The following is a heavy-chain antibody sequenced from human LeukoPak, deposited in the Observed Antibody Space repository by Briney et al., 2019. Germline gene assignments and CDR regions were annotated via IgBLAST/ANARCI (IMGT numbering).Heavy chain of an antibody. V-gene: IGHV1-24*01. CDR3: ATGRYYDSSGYYRLKIIGHFDY. D-gene: IGHD3-22*01. J-gene: IGHJ4*02. Sequence: ASVKVSCKVSGYTPTELSMHWVRQAPGKGLEWMGGFDPEDGETIYAQKFQGRVTMTEDTSTDTAYMELSSLRSEDTAVYYCATGRYYDSSGYYRLKIIGHFDYWGQGTLVTVSS. CDR1: GYTPTELS. CDR2: FDPEDGET.